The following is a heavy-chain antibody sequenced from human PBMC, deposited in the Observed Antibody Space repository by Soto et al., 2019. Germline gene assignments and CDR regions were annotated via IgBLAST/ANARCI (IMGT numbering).Heavy chain of an antibody. D-gene: IGHD3-3*01. J-gene: IGHJ2*01. CDR1: GFTFSDYY. CDR3: ARDFYDFWSGYYIGISWYFDL. CDR2: ISSSGSTI. Sequence: QVQLVESGGGLVKPGGSLRLSCAASGFTFSDYYMSWIRQAPGKGLGWVSYISSSGSTIYYADSVKGRFTISRDNAKNSLYLQLNSLRAEDTAVYYCARDFYDFWSGYYIGISWYFDLWCRGTLFTVSS. V-gene: IGHV3-11*01.